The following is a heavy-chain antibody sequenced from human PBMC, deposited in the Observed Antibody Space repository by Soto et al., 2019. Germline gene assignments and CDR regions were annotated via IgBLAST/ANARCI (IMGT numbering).Heavy chain of an antibody. Sequence: ASVKVSCKASGYTFTSYYMHWVRQAPGQGLEWMGIINPSGGSTSYAQKFQGRVTMTRDTSTSTVYMELSSLRSEDTAVYYCTTARIAARRVDYWGQGTLVTVSS. CDR1: GYTFTSYY. CDR2: INPSGGST. CDR3: TTARIAARRVDY. D-gene: IGHD6-6*01. J-gene: IGHJ4*02. V-gene: IGHV1-46*01.